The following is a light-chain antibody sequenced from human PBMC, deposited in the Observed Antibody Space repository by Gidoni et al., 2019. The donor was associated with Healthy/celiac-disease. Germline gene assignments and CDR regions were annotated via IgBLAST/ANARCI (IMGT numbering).Light chain of an antibody. CDR1: KLGDKY. CDR2: QDS. J-gene: IGLJ2*01. V-gene: IGLV3-1*01. CDR3: QAWDSSTVV. Sequence: SYELTQPPPVSVPPGQTASITCSGDKLGDKYACWSQQKPGQSPVLVIYQDSKRPSGIPERFSGSNSGNTATLTISGTQAMDEADYYCQAWDSSTVVFGGGTKLTVL.